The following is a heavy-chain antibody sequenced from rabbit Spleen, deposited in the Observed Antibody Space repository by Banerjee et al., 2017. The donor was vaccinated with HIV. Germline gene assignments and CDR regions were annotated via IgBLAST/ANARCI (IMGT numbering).Heavy chain of an antibody. CDR1: GFSFSSSYW. V-gene: IGHV1S45*01. CDR3: ARNDGGAYRDGLGL. J-gene: IGHJ4*01. CDR2: IYTGDGNT. D-gene: IGHD6-1*01. Sequence: QEQLEESGGDLVKPGASLTLTCTASGFSFSSSYWICWVRQAPGKGPEWIGCIYTGDGNTHYASWAKGRFTISKTSSTTVTLQLNSLTAADTATHFCARNDGGAYRDGLGLWGPGTLVTVS.